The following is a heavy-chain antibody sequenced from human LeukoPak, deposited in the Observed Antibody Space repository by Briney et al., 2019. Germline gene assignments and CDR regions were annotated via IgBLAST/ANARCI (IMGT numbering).Heavy chain of an antibody. V-gene: IGHV1-18*01. Sequence: ASVRVSCKASGYTFTSYGISWVRQAPGQGLEWMGWIGAYNGNTNYAQKFQGRVTMTTDASTSTAYMELRSLRSDDTAVYYCARDFSFDDYGDFPGSFDYWGQGTLVTVSS. D-gene: IGHD4-17*01. CDR3: ARDFSFDDYGDFPGSFDY. CDR1: GYTFTSYG. CDR2: IGAYNGNT. J-gene: IGHJ4*02.